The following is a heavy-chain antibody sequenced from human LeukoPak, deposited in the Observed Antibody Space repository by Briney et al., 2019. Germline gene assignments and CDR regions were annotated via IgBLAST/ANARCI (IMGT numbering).Heavy chain of an antibody. CDR2: INWNGGST. CDR3: ARVGTTVVTLDY. V-gene: IGHV3-20*04. J-gene: IGHJ4*02. CDR1: GFTFDDYG. Sequence: GGSLRLSCAASGFTFDDYGMSWVRQAPGKGLEWVSGINWNGGSTGYADSVKGRFTISRDNAKNSLYLQMNSLSAEDTALYYCARVGTTVVTLDYWGQGTLVTVSS. D-gene: IGHD4-23*01.